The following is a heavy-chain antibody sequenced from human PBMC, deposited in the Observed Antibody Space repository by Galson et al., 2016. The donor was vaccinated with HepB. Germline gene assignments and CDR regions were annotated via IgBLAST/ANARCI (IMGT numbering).Heavy chain of an antibody. CDR2: IWFNGNNA. V-gene: IGHV3-33*06. J-gene: IGHJ6*02. CDR3: VKAVNWNDDFYYSNYGMDV. CDR1: GFTFSSFG. Sequence: SLRLSCAASGFTFSSFGMHWVRQAPGKGPEWVAVIWFNGNNAYYADSVKGRFTISRDNSKNTLYLQMNSLRAEDTAVYYCVKAVNWNDDFYYSNYGMDVWGQGTTVTVSS. D-gene: IGHD1-1*01.